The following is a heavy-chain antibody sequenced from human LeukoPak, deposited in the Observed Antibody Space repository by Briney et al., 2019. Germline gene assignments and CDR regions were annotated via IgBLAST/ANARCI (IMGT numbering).Heavy chain of an antibody. CDR1: GYSFTSYW. CDR3: ARQRGYSYGPYWYFDL. Sequence: GASLKISFKGSGYSFTSYWIGWVRPMPGKGLEWMGIIYPGDSDTRYSPSFQGQVTISADKSISTAYLQWSSLKASDTAMYYCARQRGYSYGPYWYFDLWGRGTLVTVSS. D-gene: IGHD5-18*01. J-gene: IGHJ2*01. V-gene: IGHV5-51*01. CDR2: IYPGDSDT.